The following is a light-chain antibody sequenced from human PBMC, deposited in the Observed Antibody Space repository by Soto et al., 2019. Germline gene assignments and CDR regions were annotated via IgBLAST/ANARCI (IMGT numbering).Light chain of an antibody. CDR3: QQYFRPWT. V-gene: IGKV4-1*01. CDR1: QSVLYSSNNKNY. J-gene: IGKJ1*01. CDR2: WAS. Sequence: DIVLTQSPDSLAVSLGERATINCKSSQSVLYSSNNKNYLAWYQQKPGQPPKLLIYWASTRESGVPDRFSGSEAGKDFALTISSLQAEDVAVYYCQQYFRPWTCGQGTKVEIK.